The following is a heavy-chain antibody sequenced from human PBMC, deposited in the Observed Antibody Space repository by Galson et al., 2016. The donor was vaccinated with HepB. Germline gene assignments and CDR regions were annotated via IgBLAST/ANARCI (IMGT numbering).Heavy chain of an antibody. CDR1: GFFFSNYG. Sequence: SLRLSCAASGFFFSNYGMHWVRQAPGKGLAWVAVVSYDGYSKYYADSVKGRFTISRDNSKTTTYLQMNSLRVEDTAVYYCAIDVYTSGSEYGMDVWGQGTTVTVSS. J-gene: IGHJ6*02. CDR3: AIDVYTSGSEYGMDV. CDR2: VSYDGYSK. D-gene: IGHD3-10*01. V-gene: IGHV3-30*03.